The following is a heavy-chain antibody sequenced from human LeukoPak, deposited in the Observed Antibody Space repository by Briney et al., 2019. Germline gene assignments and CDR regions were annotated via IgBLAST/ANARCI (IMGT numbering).Heavy chain of an antibody. D-gene: IGHD3-10*01. J-gene: IGHJ4*02. CDR2: IYSGGST. Sequence: GGSLRLSCAASGFTVRNNYMSWVRQGPGKGLEWGSVIYSGGSTYYADSVKGRFTISRDNSKNTLYLQMNSLRAEDTAVYFCATGERMVRGDGVDYWGQGTLVTVSS. CDR3: ATGERMVRGDGVDY. V-gene: IGHV3-66*01. CDR1: GFTVRNNY.